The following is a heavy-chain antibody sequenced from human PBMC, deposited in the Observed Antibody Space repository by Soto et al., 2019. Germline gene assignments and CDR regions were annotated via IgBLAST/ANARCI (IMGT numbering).Heavy chain of an antibody. V-gene: IGHV3-7*01. Sequence: GGSLRLSCAASGFTFSSYWMSWVRQAPGKGLGWVANIKQDGSEKYYVDSVKGRFTISRDNAKNSLYLQMNSLRAEDTAVYYCARDGLVLMVYDDAFDIWGQGTMVTVSS. J-gene: IGHJ3*02. D-gene: IGHD2-8*01. CDR3: ARDGLVLMVYDDAFDI. CDR2: IKQDGSEK. CDR1: GFTFSSYW.